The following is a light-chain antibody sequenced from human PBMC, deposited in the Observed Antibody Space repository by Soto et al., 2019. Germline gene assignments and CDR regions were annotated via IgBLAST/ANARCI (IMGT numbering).Light chain of an antibody. CDR2: SDT. CDR3: QVWDSGSAHVV. V-gene: IGLV3-21*04. CDR1: DIGSKG. J-gene: IGLJ2*01. Sequence: SYVLTQPPSVSVAPGKTASISCGGNDIGSKGVPWYQQKPGQAPVLVIYSDTDLPPVITERFSGSNSVNLATLTISRVEAGDEADYYCQVWDSGSAHVVFGGGTKLTVL.